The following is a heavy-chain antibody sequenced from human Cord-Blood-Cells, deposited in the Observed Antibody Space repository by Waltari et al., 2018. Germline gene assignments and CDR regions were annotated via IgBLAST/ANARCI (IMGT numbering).Heavy chain of an antibody. Sequence: QVQLVQSGAEVKKPGASVKVSCKASGYTFTSYDINWVRQATGQGLGWMGWMNPHRGNTGYAQKVQGRVAITRNTSISTAYMELSSLRSEDTAVYYCARAQACSGGSCYYYYYYMDVWGKGTTVTVSS. V-gene: IGHV1-8*03. CDR3: ARAQACSGGSCYYYYYYMDV. D-gene: IGHD2-15*01. CDR1: GYTFTSYD. CDR2: MNPHRGNT. J-gene: IGHJ6*03.